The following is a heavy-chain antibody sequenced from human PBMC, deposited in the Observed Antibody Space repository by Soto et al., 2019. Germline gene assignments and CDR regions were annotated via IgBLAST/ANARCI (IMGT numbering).Heavy chain of an antibody. Sequence: EVQLVESGGDLVQPGGSARLSCAASGFSVSGWYMDWVRQAPGKGLEWVARLKDRSQNYATEYAASVKGRFTVSRHPSQNSIFLQMNSLKIEDTAVYYCAREGDARWRDSWGHGTLVTVS. D-gene: IGHD1-26*01. CDR1: GFSVSGWY. V-gene: IGHV3-72*01. J-gene: IGHJ5*01. CDR2: LKDRSQNYAT. CDR3: AREGDARWRDS.